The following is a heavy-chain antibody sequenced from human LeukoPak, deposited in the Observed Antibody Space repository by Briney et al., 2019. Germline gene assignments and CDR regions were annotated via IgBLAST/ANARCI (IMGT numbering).Heavy chain of an antibody. Sequence: PGGSLRLSCAASGFTFSSYAMSWVRQAPGKGLEWVSAISGSGGSTYYADSVKGRFTISRDNSKNTLYLQMNSLRAEDTAVYYCAKGFFQSANYGSGSYYSPFDYWGQGPLVTVSS. CDR2: ISGSGGST. V-gene: IGHV3-23*01. D-gene: IGHD3-10*01. J-gene: IGHJ4*02. CDR3: AKGFFQSANYGSGSYYSPFDY. CDR1: GFTFSSYA.